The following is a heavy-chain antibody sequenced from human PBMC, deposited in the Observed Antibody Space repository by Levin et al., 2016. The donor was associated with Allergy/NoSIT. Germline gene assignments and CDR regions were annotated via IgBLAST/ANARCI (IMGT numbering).Heavy chain of an antibody. CDR2: IHHSGTT. V-gene: IGHV4-39*02. Sequence: SETLSLTCTVSGDFVTNTDYYRGWVRQTPGKELEWIGSIHHSGTTFYNPSLKSRATMSVDPSKNQFSLHLSSVTAAETAVYYCARERIPGDSDDAFHSWGQGTVVTVSS. J-gene: IGHJ3*01. D-gene: IGHD2-21*01. CDR1: GDFVTNTDYY. CDR3: ARERIPGDSDDAFHS.